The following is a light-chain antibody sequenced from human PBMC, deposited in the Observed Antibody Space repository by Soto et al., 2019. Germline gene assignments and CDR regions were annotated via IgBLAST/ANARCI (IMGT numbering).Light chain of an antibody. V-gene: IGKV3-15*01. CDR1: QIVHIN. Sequence: EVVLTQSPVTLSVSPGERATLSCRASQIVHINLAWFRQKPGQAPRLLIYGASTRATGVPARFSGSGSATAFTLTISSLQSEDFAVYYCQQYNNWPLTFGGGTKVEIK. J-gene: IGKJ4*01. CDR3: QQYNNWPLT. CDR2: GAS.